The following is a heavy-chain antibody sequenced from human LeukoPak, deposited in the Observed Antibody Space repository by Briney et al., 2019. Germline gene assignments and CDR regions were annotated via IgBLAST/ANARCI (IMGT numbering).Heavy chain of an antibody. CDR3: ARLEVRANWFDP. D-gene: IGHD3-10*01. Sequence: PSETLSLTCTVSGGSISSSSYYRGWIRQPPGKGLEWIGSIYYSGSTYYNPSLKSRVTISVDTSKNQFSLKLSSVTAADTAVYYCARLEVRANWFDPWGQGTLVTVSS. CDR1: GGSISSSSYY. J-gene: IGHJ5*02. CDR2: IYYSGST. V-gene: IGHV4-39*01.